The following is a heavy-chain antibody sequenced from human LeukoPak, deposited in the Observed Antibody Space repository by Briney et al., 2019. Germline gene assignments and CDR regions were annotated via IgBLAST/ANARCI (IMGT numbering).Heavy chain of an antibody. J-gene: IGHJ3*02. Sequence: SETLSLTCAVSGYSISSGYYWGWIRQPPGKGLELIGSIYHSGSTYYNPSLKSRVTISVDTSKNQFSLKLSSVTAADTAVYYCARLFPGGYDSLHAFDIWGQGTMVTVSS. CDR1: GYSISSGYY. CDR2: IYHSGST. V-gene: IGHV4-38-2*01. D-gene: IGHD3-22*01. CDR3: ARLFPGGYDSLHAFDI.